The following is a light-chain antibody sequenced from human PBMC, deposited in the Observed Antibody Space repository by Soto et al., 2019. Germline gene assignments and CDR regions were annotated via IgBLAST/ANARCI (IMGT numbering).Light chain of an antibody. CDR2: EVT. V-gene: IGLV2-8*01. CDR3: SSYAGTHIV. J-gene: IGLJ1*01. Sequence: QSVLTQPPSASGSPGQSVTISCTGTSSDVGTYNSVSWYQQHPGKAPKLMMYEVTKRPAGVPDRFSGSKSGNTASLTVSGLQAEDADDYYCSSYAGTHIVFGIGTKVTVL. CDR1: SSDVGTYNS.